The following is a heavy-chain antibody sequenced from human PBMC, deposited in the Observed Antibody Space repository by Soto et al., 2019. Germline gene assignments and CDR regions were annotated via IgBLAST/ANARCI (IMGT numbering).Heavy chain of an antibody. D-gene: IGHD2-21*02. Sequence: EVQLVESGGGLVQPGGSLRLSCAASGFTISNYSMNWVRQAPGKGLEWVSYISSSSGTIFYAGSVRGRFTISRDNAKNSLSLLMNSLRDEDTAVYYCARDSYCGGDCYNDAFDIWGQGTMVTVSS. J-gene: IGHJ3*02. CDR2: ISSSSGTI. CDR3: ARDSYCGGDCYNDAFDI. CDR1: GFTISNYS. V-gene: IGHV3-48*02.